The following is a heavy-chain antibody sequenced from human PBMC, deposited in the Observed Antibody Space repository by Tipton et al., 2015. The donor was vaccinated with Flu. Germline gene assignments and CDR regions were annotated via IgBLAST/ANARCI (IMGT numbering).Heavy chain of an antibody. CDR3: AKDTSSLYYGSGSYDY. Sequence: SLRLSCAASGFTIDDYAMHWVRQAPGKGLEWVSGISWNSGSIGYADSVKGRFTISRDNAKNSLYLQMNSLRAEDTALYYCAKDTSSLYYGSGSYDYWGQGTLVTVSS. V-gene: IGHV3-9*01. D-gene: IGHD3-10*01. CDR1: GFTIDDYA. J-gene: IGHJ4*02. CDR2: ISWNSGSI.